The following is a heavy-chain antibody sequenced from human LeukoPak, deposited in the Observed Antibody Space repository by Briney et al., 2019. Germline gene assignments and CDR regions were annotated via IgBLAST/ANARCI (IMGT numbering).Heavy chain of an antibody. Sequence: GGSLRLSCAASGFTFSSYWMSRVRQAPGQGLEWVANIKLDGSEKYYVDSVQGRFTISRDNAKNSQYLQMNSLRAEDTAVYYCAREISGSGYFDYWGQGTLVTVSS. V-gene: IGHV3-7*01. CDR3: AREISGSGYFDY. D-gene: IGHD3-3*01. J-gene: IGHJ4*02. CDR2: IKLDGSEK. CDR1: GFTFSSYW.